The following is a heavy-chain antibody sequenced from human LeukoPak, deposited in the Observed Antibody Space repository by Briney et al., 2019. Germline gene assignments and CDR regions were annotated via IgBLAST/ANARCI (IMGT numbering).Heavy chain of an antibody. CDR3: ARGGWYPESFQH. J-gene: IGHJ1*01. CDR2: IYYSGST. D-gene: IGHD2-15*01. CDR1: GGSISSYY. V-gene: IGHV4-59*01. Sequence: SETLSLTCTVSGGSISSYYWNWIRQPPGKGLEWIGYIYYSGSTNYNPSLKSRVTISVDTSKNQFSLKLSSVTAADTAVYYCARGGWYPESFQHWGQGALVTVFS.